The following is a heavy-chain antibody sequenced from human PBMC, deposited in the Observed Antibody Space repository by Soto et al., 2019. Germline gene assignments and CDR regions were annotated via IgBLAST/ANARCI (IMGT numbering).Heavy chain of an antibody. J-gene: IGHJ4*02. CDR3: ARQFKGIAMRDY. Sequence: QVQLQQWGAGLLKPSETLSLTCGVYGGSFSGYYWSWIRQPPGKGLEWIGEINHSGSTNYNNPSLKTPVXTXVXXAHNQFSLKLRSVTAADTAVYYGARQFKGIAMRDYWGQGTLVTVSS. V-gene: IGHV4-34*01. CDR1: GGSFSGYY. CDR2: INHSGST. D-gene: IGHD6-13*01.